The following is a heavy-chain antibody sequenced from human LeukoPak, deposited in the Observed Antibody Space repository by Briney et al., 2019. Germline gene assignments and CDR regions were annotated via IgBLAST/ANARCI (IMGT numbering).Heavy chain of an antibody. V-gene: IGHV1-2*02. D-gene: IGHD3-10*01. CDR3: ARDRSYGSDDAFDI. CDR2: INPNSGGT. J-gene: IGHJ3*02. Sequence: ASVKVSCKASGYTFTSYYMHWVRQAPGQGLEWMGWINPNSGGTNYAQKFQGRVTMTRDTSISTAYMELNRLRSDDTAVYYCARDRSYGSDDAFDIWGQGTMVTVSS. CDR1: GYTFTSYY.